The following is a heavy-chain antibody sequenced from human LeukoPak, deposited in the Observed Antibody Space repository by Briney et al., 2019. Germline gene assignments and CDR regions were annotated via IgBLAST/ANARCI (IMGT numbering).Heavy chain of an antibody. D-gene: IGHD6-13*01. CDR3: AKGIRGSSWYPFDY. V-gene: IGHV3-43D*03. Sequence: PGGSLRLSCAASGFTFDDYAMHWVRQAPGKGLEWVSLISWDGGSTYYADSVKGRFTISRDNSKNSLYLQMNSLRAEDTALYYCAKGIRGSSWYPFDYWGQGTLVTVSS. CDR2: ISWDGGST. CDR1: GFTFDDYA. J-gene: IGHJ4*02.